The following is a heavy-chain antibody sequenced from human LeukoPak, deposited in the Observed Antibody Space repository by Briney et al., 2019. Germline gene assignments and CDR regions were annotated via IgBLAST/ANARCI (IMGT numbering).Heavy chain of an antibody. CDR1: GFTFSSYA. CDR2: ISYDGSNK. CDR3: ARAHLCRYGDYFDY. J-gene: IGHJ4*02. D-gene: IGHD4-17*01. Sequence: PGGSLRLSCAAPGFTFSSYAMHWVRQAPGKGLEWVAVISYDGSNKYYADSVKGRFTISRDNSKNTLYLQMNSLRAEDTAVYYCARAHLCRYGDYFDYWGQGTLVTVSS. V-gene: IGHV3-30-3*01.